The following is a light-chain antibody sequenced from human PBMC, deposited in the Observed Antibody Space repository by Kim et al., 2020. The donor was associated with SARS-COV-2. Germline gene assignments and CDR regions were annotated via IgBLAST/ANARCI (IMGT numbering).Light chain of an antibody. CDR1: QSISSH. Sequence: ASVGDRVTITCRTSQSISSHLNWYHQKPGRAPKLLIYAASTLQGGVPSRFSGSGSETDFTLTISSLQPEDFATYFCQQSYITPLTFGPGTKVDIK. CDR2: AAS. J-gene: IGKJ3*01. CDR3: QQSYITPLT. V-gene: IGKV1-39*01.